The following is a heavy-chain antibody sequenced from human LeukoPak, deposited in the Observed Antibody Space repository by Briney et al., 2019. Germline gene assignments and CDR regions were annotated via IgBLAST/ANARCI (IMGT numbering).Heavy chain of an antibody. D-gene: IGHD2-21*01. CDR3: ARDGVEFYNWFDP. CDR1: GFTFSNYD. Sequence: GGSLRLSCAASGFTFSNYDMHWVRQAPGKGLVWVSRINSDGSSTTYADSVKGRFTISRDNAKNTLYLQMNSLRAEDTAVYYCARDGVEFYNWFDPWGQGTLVTVSS. CDR2: INSDGSST. V-gene: IGHV3-74*01. J-gene: IGHJ5*02.